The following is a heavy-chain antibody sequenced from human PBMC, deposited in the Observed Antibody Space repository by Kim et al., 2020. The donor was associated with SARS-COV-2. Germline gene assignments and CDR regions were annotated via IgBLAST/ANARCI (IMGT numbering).Heavy chain of an antibody. Sequence: GGSLRLSCAASGFTFNDHGMNWVRQAPGKGLEWISYISSTSRSINYADSVRGRFTIPRDNAENSLFLQMYSLRDEATAVYYCGKDLEVWTRVVVVGGPYYYNGMDVWGQGTTVTVSS. CDR3: GKDLEVWTRVVVVGGPYYYNGMDV. CDR2: ISSTSRSI. J-gene: IGHJ6*02. D-gene: IGHD3-22*01. CDR1: GFTFNDHG. V-gene: IGHV3-48*02.